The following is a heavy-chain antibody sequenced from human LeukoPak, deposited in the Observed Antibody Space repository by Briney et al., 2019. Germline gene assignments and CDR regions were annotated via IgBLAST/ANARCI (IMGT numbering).Heavy chain of an antibody. D-gene: IGHD6-19*01. Sequence: ASVKVSCKVSGYTLTELSMHWVRQAPGKGLEWMGGFDPEDGGTIYAQKFQGRVTMTEDTSTDTAYMELSSLRSEDTAVYYCATDIRYSSGWYARDYWGQGTLVTVSS. CDR3: ATDIRYSSGWYARDY. V-gene: IGHV1-24*01. CDR2: FDPEDGGT. CDR1: GYTLTELS. J-gene: IGHJ4*02.